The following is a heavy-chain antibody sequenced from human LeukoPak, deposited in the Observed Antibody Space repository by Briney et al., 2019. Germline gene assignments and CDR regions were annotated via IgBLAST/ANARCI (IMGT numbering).Heavy chain of an antibody. CDR2: INPNSGGT. V-gene: IGHV1-2*02. CDR3: ARDLGYNWCDGGFDY. J-gene: IGHJ4*02. Sequence: GASVKVSCKASGYTFTGYYMHWVRQAPGQGLEWMGWINPNSGGTNYAQKFQGRVTMTRDTSISTAYMELSRLRSDDTAVYYCARDLGYNWCDGGFDYWGQGTLVTVSS. D-gene: IGHD1-1*01. CDR1: GYTFTGYY.